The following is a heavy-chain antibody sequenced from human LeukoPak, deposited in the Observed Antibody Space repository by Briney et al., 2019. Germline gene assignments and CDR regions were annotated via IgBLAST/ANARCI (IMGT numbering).Heavy chain of an antibody. CDR2: IYSGGST. CDR1: GFTVSSNY. CDR3: ARHPNYYGSVHFDY. V-gene: IGHV3-66*04. J-gene: IGHJ4*02. Sequence: GGSLRLSCAASGFTVSSNYMSWVRQAPGKGLEWVSVIYSGGSTYYADSVKGRFTISRDNSKNTLYLQMNSLRAEDTAVYYCARHPNYYGSVHFDYWGQGTLVTVSS. D-gene: IGHD3-10*01.